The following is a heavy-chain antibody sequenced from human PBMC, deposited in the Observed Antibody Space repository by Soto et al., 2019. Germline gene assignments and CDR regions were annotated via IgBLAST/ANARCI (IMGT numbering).Heavy chain of an antibody. CDR2: IFYSGST. CDR3: ARHERYADYVDY. J-gene: IGHJ4*02. V-gene: IGHV4-39*01. CDR1: GDSISSSNYL. Sequence: ETLSLTCTVSGDSISSSNYLWVWICQPPGKGLQWIANIFYSGSTYYNPSLKSRVTISVDTSKNQFSLKLSSVTAADTAVYYCARHERYADYVDYWGQGTLVTVSS. D-gene: IGHD1-1*01.